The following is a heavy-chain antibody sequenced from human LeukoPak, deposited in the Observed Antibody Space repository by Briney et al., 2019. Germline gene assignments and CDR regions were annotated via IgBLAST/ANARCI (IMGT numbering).Heavy chain of an antibody. Sequence: PGGSLRLSCAASGFTFSSYAMSWVRQASGKGLEWVSAISGSGGSTYYADSVRGRFTISRDNSKNTLYLQMDSLRADDTAIYYCAKTYSGTYSYFDSWGQGTLVTVSS. CDR3: AKTYSGTYSYFDS. V-gene: IGHV3-23*01. D-gene: IGHD1-26*01. CDR1: GFTFSSYA. CDR2: ISGSGGST. J-gene: IGHJ4*02.